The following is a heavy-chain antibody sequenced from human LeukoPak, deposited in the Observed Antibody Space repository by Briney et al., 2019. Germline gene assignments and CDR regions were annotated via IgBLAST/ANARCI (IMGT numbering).Heavy chain of an antibody. J-gene: IGHJ4*02. Sequence: PGGSLRLSCAASGFTFSNYAMSWVRQAPGKGLEWVSAISGSGGSTYYADSVKGRFTISRDNSKKTLYLQMNSVRAEDMAVYYCAKYVTGFDYWGQGTLVTVSS. CDR1: GFTFSNYA. D-gene: IGHD2-21*02. CDR2: ISGSGGST. CDR3: AKYVTGFDY. V-gene: IGHV3-23*01.